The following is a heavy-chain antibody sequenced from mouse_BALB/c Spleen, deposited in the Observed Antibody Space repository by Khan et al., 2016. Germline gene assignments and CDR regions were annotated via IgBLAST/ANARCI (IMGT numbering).Heavy chain of an antibody. CDR3: TRSGGSFYDY. D-gene: IGHD1-1*01. V-gene: IGHV1-69*02. Sequence: QVQLQQPGAELVRPGASVKLSCKASGYIFTTPFLNFFNHMPGQGLEWIGNIYPSDSYTNYNQKFKDKAALTVDKSSSTAYMQRSSPTSEDSAVYYCTRSGGSFYDYWGQGTTLTVSS. J-gene: IGHJ2*01. CDR2: IYPSDSYT. CDR1: GYIFTTPF.